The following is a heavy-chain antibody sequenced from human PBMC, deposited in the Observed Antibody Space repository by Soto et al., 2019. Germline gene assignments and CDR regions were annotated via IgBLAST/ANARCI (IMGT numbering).Heavy chain of an antibody. CDR3: AHSPIVVVIYLFDY. V-gene: IGHV3-23*01. CDR2: ISGSGGST. CDR1: GFTFSSYA. Sequence: GGSLRLCCAASGFTFSSYAMSGVRQAPGKGLEWVSAISGSGGSTYYADSVKGRFTISRDNSKNTLYLQMNSLRAEDTAVYYCAHSPIVVVIYLFDYWGQGTLVTVSS. J-gene: IGHJ4*02. D-gene: IGHD3-22*01.